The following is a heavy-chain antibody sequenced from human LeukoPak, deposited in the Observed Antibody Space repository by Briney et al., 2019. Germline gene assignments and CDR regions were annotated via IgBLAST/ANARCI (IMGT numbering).Heavy chain of an antibody. CDR3: ATSSRPEDYYPSYLDY. CDR2: MSFDGRNT. CDR1: GPSFITSG. Sequence: PGGSLRLSCVPSGPSFITSGMPWVRQAPGKGLEGVSVMSFDGRNTKHTDSVKGRFTLSRDNSNNKVILQMNSLRTEDTAVYYCATSSRPEDYYPSYLDYWGPGTLVTVSS. V-gene: IGHV3-30*03. D-gene: IGHD6-6*01. J-gene: IGHJ4*02.